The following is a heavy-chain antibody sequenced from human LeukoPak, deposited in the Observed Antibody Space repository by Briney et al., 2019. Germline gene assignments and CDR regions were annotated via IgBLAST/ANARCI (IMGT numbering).Heavy chain of an antibody. D-gene: IGHD6-13*01. CDR2: IYYSGST. CDR1: GGSISSGGYY. V-gene: IGHV4-31*03. J-gene: IGHJ4*02. Sequence: SETLSLTCTVSGGSISSGGYYWRWIRQHPGKGLEWLGYIYYSGSTYYNPSLKSRGTISVDTSKNQLSLKLSSVTAADTAVYYCARVGKAAGKVYFDYWGQGTLVTVSS. CDR3: ARVGKAAGKVYFDY.